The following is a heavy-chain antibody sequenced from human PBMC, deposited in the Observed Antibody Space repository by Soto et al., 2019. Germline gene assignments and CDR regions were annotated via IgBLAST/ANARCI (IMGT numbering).Heavy chain of an antibody. CDR3: ARRSSGWYFDY. Sequence: EVQLLESGGGLVQPGGSLRLSCAAPGFTFSNYAMNWVRQAPGKGLEWVSVISGSGGSTYYADSVKGRFTISRDNSKNTLYLQMNSLRGEDTAVYDCARRSSGWYFDYWGQGTLVTVSS. CDR1: GFTFSNYA. CDR2: ISGSGGST. V-gene: IGHV3-23*01. J-gene: IGHJ4*02. D-gene: IGHD6-19*01.